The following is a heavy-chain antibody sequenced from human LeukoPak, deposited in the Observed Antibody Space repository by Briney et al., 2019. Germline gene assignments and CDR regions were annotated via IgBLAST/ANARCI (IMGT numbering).Heavy chain of an antibody. D-gene: IGHD3-22*01. Sequence: ASVKVSCKASGHIFTGYYMHWVRQAPGQGLEWMGWINPKSGGTNYAQKFQGRVTMTRDTSASTAYMELSSLRSEDMAVYYCARTLNYYDSRIAGDAWFDPWGQGTLVTVSS. CDR2: INPKSGGT. J-gene: IGHJ5*02. CDR3: ARTLNYYDSRIAGDAWFDP. CDR1: GHIFTGYY. V-gene: IGHV1-2*02.